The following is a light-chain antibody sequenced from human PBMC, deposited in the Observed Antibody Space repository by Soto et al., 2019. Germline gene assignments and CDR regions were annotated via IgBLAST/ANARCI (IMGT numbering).Light chain of an antibody. Sequence: DIQMTQSPSTLSASVGDRVTISCRASQNIDTWLAWYQQRPGEAPRLLIYTASNLESGVPSRFSGSGSGTDFTRTITSLQPDDFATYFCQQYSDYSRAFGQGTKLEIK. CDR3: QQYSDYSRA. V-gene: IGKV1-5*03. CDR2: TAS. J-gene: IGKJ1*01. CDR1: QNIDTW.